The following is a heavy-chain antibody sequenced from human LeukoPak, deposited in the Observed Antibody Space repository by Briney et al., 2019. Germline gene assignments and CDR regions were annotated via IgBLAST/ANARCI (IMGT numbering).Heavy chain of an antibody. D-gene: IGHD3-10*01. J-gene: IGHJ5*02. V-gene: IGHV4-34*01. Sequence: LKPSETLSLTCAVYGGSFSGYYWSWIRQPPGKGLEWIGYIYYSGSTYYNPSLKSRVTISVDTSKNQFSLKLSSVTAADTAVYYCARGMVRGVFDPWGQGTLVTVSS. CDR2: IYYSGST. CDR1: GGSFSGYY. CDR3: ARGMVRGVFDP.